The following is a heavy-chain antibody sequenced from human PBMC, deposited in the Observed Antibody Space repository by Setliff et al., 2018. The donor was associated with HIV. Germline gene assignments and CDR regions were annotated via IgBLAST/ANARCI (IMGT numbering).Heavy chain of an antibody. J-gene: IGHJ5*01. V-gene: IGHV1-69*05. D-gene: IGHD6-19*01. CDR1: GGTFSSYA. Sequence: KASGGTFSSYAISWVRQAPGQGLEWMGGIIPIYGTANYAQKFQGRVTITTDESTSTAYMDLSSLRSEDTAVYCCARDSGVSSGWRNWFDSWGQGTLVTVSS. CDR2: IIPIYGTA. CDR3: ARDSGVSSGWRNWFDS.